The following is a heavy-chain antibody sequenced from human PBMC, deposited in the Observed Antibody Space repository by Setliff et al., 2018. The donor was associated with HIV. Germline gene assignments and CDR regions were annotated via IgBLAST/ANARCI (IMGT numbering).Heavy chain of an antibody. CDR3: ARLGYSGSLVGAFDI. CDR1: GGSISGDF. D-gene: IGHD1-26*01. CDR2: IYTSGNM. J-gene: IGHJ3*02. Sequence: SETLSLTCTVSGGSISGDFWTWIRQPAGEGLESLGRIYTSGNMIYNPPLKSRVTKSVDTSRNQFSLRRGSVTAAGTAVYYCARLGYSGSLVGAFDIWGQGTMVTVSS. V-gene: IGHV4-4*07.